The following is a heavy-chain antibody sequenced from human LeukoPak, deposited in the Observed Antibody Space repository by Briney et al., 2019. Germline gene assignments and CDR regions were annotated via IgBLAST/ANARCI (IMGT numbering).Heavy chain of an antibody. J-gene: IGHJ6*03. CDR3: ARGGYSYGYYMDV. D-gene: IGHD5-18*01. CDR2: IYYSGGT. Sequence: SETLSLTCTVSGGSISSYYWSWIRQPPGKGLEWIGYIYYSGGTNYNPSLKSRVTISVDTSKNQFSLKLSSVTAADTAVYYCARGGYSYGYYMDVWGKGTTATVSS. V-gene: IGHV4-59*01. CDR1: GGSISSYY.